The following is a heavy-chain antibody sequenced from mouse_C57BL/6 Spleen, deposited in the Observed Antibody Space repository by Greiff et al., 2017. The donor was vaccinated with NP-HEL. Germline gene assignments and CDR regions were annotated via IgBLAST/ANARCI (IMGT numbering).Heavy chain of an antibody. CDR2: IHPNSGST. Sequence: VQLQQPGAELVKPGASVKLSCKASGYTFTSYWMHWVKQRPGQGLEWIGMIHPNSGSTNYNEKFKSKATLTVDKSSSTAYMQLSSLTSEDSAVYYCARGGDYYGSSPYWYFDVWGTGTTVTVSS. V-gene: IGHV1-64*01. D-gene: IGHD1-1*01. J-gene: IGHJ1*03. CDR1: GYTFTSYW. CDR3: ARGGDYYGSSPYWYFDV.